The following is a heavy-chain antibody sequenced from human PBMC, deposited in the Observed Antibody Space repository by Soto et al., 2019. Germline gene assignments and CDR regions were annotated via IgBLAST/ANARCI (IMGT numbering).Heavy chain of an antibody. J-gene: IGHJ4*02. V-gene: IGHV3-23*01. CDR1: GFAFSDYS. Sequence: DVQLLESGGGVVQSGGSLRLSCSASGFAFSDYSMHWVRQAPGKGPXWVSAISGGGGNTYYAGSVNGRFTISRDNSRNTLYLQMHSLRDDDTALYYCAKETYGSGWTLDSWGQGTRATVSS. CDR3: AKETYGSGWTLDS. D-gene: IGHD6-19*01. CDR2: ISGGGGNT.